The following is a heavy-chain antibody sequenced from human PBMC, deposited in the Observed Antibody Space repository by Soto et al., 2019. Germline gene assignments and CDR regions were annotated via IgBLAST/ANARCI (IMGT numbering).Heavy chain of an antibody. V-gene: IGHV3-30*18. CDR3: AKGGEYFQH. CDR1: GFTFSSYG. CDR2: ISYDGSNK. D-gene: IGHD3-16*01. Sequence: QVQLVESGGGVVQPGRSLRLSCAASGFTFSSYGMHWVRQAPGKGLEWVAVISYDGSNKYYADSVKGRFTISRDNSKNTLYLQMNSPRAEDTAVYYCAKGGEYFQHWGQGTLVTVSS. J-gene: IGHJ1*01.